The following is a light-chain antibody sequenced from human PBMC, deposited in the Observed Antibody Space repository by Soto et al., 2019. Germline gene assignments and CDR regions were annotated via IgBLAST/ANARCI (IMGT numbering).Light chain of an antibody. V-gene: IGLV2-14*01. CDR3: SSYTSSSTPVYV. Sequence: QSALTQPASVSGSPGQSITISCTGTSSGVGGYNYVSWYQQHPGKAPKLMIYDVSNRPSGVSNRFSGSKSGNTASLTISGLQAEDEADYYCSSYTSSSTPVYVFGTGTKVTVL. CDR2: DVS. J-gene: IGLJ1*01. CDR1: SSGVGGYNY.